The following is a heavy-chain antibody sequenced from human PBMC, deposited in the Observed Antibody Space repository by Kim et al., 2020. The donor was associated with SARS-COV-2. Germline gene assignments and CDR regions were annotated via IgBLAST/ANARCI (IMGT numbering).Heavy chain of an antibody. CDR2: ISYAGTKP. J-gene: IGHJ4*02. V-gene: IGHV3-30*18. D-gene: IGHD2-8*02. CDR1: GFSFSSFG. CDR3: AKDLSYSTDWPGY. Sequence: GGSLRLSCAASGFSFSSFGMHWVRQAPGKGLEWVALISYAGTKPSSADSVKGRFHIYRENSMDTLFLQGKSLKPGDTAVYYCAKDLSYSTDWPGYWGQGT.